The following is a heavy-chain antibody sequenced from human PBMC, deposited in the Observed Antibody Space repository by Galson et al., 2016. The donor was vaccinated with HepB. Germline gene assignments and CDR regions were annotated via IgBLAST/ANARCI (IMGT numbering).Heavy chain of an antibody. CDR2: IIPIVSTT. CDR1: GGTFSSYG. J-gene: IGHJ6*02. Sequence: SGGTFSSYGISWVRQAPGQGLEWMGAIIPIVSTTKYGQKFQGRVTITADKVTKTAYMEVSSPGSADTAVYYCARVTGGDGMDVWGQGTTVTVSS. V-gene: IGHV1-69*06. D-gene: IGHD1-14*01. CDR3: ARVTGGDGMDV.